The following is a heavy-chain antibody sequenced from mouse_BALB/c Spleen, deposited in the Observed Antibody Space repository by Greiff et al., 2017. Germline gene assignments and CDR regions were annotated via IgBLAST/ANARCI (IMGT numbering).Heavy chain of an antibody. Sequence: EVQVVESGGGLVKPGGSLKLSCAASGFTFSSYAMSWVRQSPEKRLEWVAEISSGGSYTYYPDTVTGRFTISRDNAKNTLYLEMSSLRSEDTAMYYCARDGYDYWGQGTTLTVSS. CDR3: ARDGYDY. D-gene: IGHD2-2*01. CDR2: ISSGGSYT. V-gene: IGHV5-9-4*01. J-gene: IGHJ2*01. CDR1: GFTFSSYA.